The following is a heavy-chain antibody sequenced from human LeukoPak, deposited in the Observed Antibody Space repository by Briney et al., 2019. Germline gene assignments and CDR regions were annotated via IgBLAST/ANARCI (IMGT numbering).Heavy chain of an antibody. D-gene: IGHD2-2*01. Sequence: GASVKVSCKASGYTFTSYDINWVRQATGQGLEWMGWMNPNSGNTGYAQKFQGRVTMTRNTSISTAYMELSSLRSEDTAVYYCARGRYPPDIVVVPAATDYWGQRTLVTVSS. V-gene: IGHV1-8*01. CDR3: ARGRYPPDIVVVPAATDY. J-gene: IGHJ4*02. CDR1: GYTFTSYD. CDR2: MNPNSGNT.